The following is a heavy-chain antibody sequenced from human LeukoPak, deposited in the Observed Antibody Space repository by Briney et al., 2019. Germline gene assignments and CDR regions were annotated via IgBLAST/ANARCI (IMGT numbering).Heavy chain of an antibody. J-gene: IGHJ4*02. Sequence: LRLSCAASGFTFSSYAMHWVRQAPGKGLEWVAVISYDGSNKYYADSVKGRFTISRDNSKNTLYLQMNSLRAEDTAVYYCARDWVVRGVIGYWGQGTLVTVSS. CDR1: GFTFSSYA. D-gene: IGHD3-10*01. CDR2: ISYDGSNK. V-gene: IGHV3-30-3*01. CDR3: ARDWVVRGVIGY.